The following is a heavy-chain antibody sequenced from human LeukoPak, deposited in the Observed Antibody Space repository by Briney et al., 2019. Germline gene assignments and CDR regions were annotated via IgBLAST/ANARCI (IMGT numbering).Heavy chain of an antibody. J-gene: IGHJ4*02. CDR1: GGSISSYY. D-gene: IGHD6-13*01. Sequence: SETLSLTCTVSGGSISSYYWSWIRQPPGKGLEWIGYIYYSGSTNYNPSLKSRVTISVDTSKNQFSLKLSSVTAADTAVYYCARDGGSSWDFDHWGQGTLVTVSS. CDR2: IYYSGST. V-gene: IGHV4-59*01. CDR3: ARDGGSSWDFDH.